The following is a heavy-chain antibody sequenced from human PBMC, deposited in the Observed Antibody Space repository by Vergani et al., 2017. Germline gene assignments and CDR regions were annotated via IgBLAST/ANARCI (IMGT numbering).Heavy chain of an antibody. CDR2: ISSSSSYI. J-gene: IGHJ6*02. V-gene: IGHV3-21*01. CDR3: ARCYDILTGGYGMDV. CDR1: GFTFSSYS. D-gene: IGHD3-9*01. Sequence: EVQLVESGGGLVKPGGSLRLSCAASGFTFSSYSMNWVRQAPGKGLEWVSSISSSSSYIYYADSVKGRFTISRDNAKNSLYLQMNSLRAEDTAVYYCARCYDILTGGYGMDVWGQGTTVTVSS.